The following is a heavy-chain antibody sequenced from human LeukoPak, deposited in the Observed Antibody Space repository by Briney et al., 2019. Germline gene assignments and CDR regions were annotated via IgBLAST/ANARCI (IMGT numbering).Heavy chain of an antibody. CDR2: ISGPGDTT. J-gene: IGHJ4*02. Sequence: QPGGSLRLSCAASGFTFSTYAMGWVRQAPGMGLEWVSAISGPGDTTYYADSVKGRSTISRDNSRETLFLQMNSLRVEDTAVYYCVKDPGSGWYVLYWGQGTLVTVSS. CDR1: GFTFSTYA. CDR3: VKDPGSGWYVLY. V-gene: IGHV3-23*01. D-gene: IGHD6-19*01.